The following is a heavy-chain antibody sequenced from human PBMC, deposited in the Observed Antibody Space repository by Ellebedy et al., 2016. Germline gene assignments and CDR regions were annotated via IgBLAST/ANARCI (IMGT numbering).Heavy chain of an antibody. CDR2: ISGSGGNT. CDR1: GFIFSSYA. D-gene: IGHD3-16*02. CDR3: AKATYMISFGGVIVRSPNYFDC. V-gene: IGHV3-23*01. J-gene: IGHJ4*02. Sequence: GGSLRLSCAASGFIFSSYAMSWVRQDPGKGLDWVSAISGSGGNTYYADSVKGRFTISRDISKNTLYLQMNSLRVEDTAVYYCAKATYMISFGGVIVRSPNYFDCWGQGTLVTVSS.